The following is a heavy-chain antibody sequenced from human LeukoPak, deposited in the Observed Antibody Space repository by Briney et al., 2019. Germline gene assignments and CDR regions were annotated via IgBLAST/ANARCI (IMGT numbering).Heavy chain of an antibody. V-gene: IGHV3-15*01. CDR1: GITFSNAW. Sequence: GGSLRLSCAASGITFSNAWMNWVRQAPGKGLEWVGRIKSKTDGGTTDYAAPVKGRFTISRDDSKYTLHLQMNSLKTEDTAVYYCTTDPQLLWFGDNWFDPWGQGTLVTVSS. J-gene: IGHJ5*02. CDR2: IKSKTDGGTT. CDR3: TTDPQLLWFGDNWFDP. D-gene: IGHD3-10*01.